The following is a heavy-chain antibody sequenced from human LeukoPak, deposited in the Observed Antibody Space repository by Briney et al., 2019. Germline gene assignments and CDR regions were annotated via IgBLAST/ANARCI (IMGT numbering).Heavy chain of an antibody. CDR1: GFTFSSYG. Sequence: PGGSLRLSCAASGFTFSSYGMHWVRQAPGKGLEWVAVIWYDGSNKYHADSVKGRFTISRDNSKNTLYLQMNSLRAEDTAVYYCAREAYSNLGDGGAWFDYWGQGTLVTVSS. D-gene: IGHD3-16*01. J-gene: IGHJ4*02. CDR2: IWYDGSNK. CDR3: AREAYSNLGDGGAWFDY. V-gene: IGHV3-33*01.